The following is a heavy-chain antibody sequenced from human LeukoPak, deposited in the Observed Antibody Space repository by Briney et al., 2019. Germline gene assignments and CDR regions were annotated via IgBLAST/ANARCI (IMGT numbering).Heavy chain of an antibody. CDR3: AREYYYDSSGYSPVRDYYYGMDV. J-gene: IGHJ6*02. D-gene: IGHD3-22*01. CDR1: GYSFTSYW. V-gene: IGHV5-51*01. CDR2: IYPGDSDT. Sequence: GESLKISCKGSGYSFTSYWIGWVRQMPGKGLEWMGIIYPGDSDTRYSPSFQGQVTISADKSISTAYLRWSSLKASDTAMYYCAREYYYDSSGYSPVRDYYYGMDVWGQGTTVTVSS.